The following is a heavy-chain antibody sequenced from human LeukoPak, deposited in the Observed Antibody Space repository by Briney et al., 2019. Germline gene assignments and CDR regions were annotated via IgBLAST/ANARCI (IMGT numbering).Heavy chain of an antibody. J-gene: IGHJ3*01. V-gene: IGHV3-15*01. CDR2: IKSKTDGGTP. CDR3: TTGLF. CDR1: GFTFSDAW. Sequence: GGSLRLSCAASGFTFSDAWMTWVRQAPGKGLEWVGLIKSKTDGGTPDYAAPVKGRFSFSRDDSRNTLDLQMNSLKTEDTAVYYCTTGLFWGQGTMVTVSS.